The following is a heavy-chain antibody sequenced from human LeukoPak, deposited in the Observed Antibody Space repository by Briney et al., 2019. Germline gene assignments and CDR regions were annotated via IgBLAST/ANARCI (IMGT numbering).Heavy chain of an antibody. CDR3: ARSGRYCSGGSCYSGVYPFDY. V-gene: IGHV1-3*01. D-gene: IGHD2-15*01. J-gene: IGHJ4*02. Sequence: ASVNVSCKASGYTFTSYAMHWVRQAPGQRLEWMGWINAGNGNTKYSQKFQGRVTITRDTSASTAYMELSSLRSEDTAVYYCARSGRYCSGGSCYSGVYPFDYWGQGTLVTVSS. CDR1: GYTFTSYA. CDR2: INAGNGNT.